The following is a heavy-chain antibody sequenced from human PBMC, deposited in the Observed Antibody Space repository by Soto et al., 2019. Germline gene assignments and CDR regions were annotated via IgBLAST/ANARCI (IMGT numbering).Heavy chain of an antibody. V-gene: IGHV3-64*04. J-gene: IGHJ4*02. CDR2: STYIGGTP. CDR1: GFTLKDSA. Sequence: GGSLRLSCSASGFTLKDSAMHWVRQAPGRGLEQVAASTYIGGTPYYADSVKGRFTISRDNSQNTLYLQMYSLRAGDMAVYYCAKGGGRGGSFNTRVDYWGQGTLVTVS. D-gene: IGHD1-26*01. CDR3: AKGGGRGGSFNTRVDY.